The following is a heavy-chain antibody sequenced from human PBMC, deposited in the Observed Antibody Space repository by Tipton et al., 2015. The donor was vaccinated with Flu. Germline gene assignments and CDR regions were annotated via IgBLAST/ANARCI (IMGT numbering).Heavy chain of an antibody. Sequence: VQLVQSGAEVKKPGESLKISCKGSTSTFATYWVVWVRQKPGRGLEWMGIIFPDDSDARYSPSFQGQVTFSADKSISTVYLQWSSLRASDSAMYYCVRQNCGGDCYPDYWGQGTLVTVSS. V-gene: IGHV5-51*01. J-gene: IGHJ4*02. CDR1: TSTFATYW. CDR2: IFPDDSDA. CDR3: VRQNCGGDCYPDY. D-gene: IGHD2-21*02.